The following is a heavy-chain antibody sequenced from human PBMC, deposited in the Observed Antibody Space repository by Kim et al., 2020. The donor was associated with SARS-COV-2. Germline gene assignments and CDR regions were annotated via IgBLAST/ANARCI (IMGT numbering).Heavy chain of an antibody. V-gene: IGHV3-43*01. CDR3: AKDMIGFYGNDAFDI. J-gene: IGHJ3*02. D-gene: IGHD4-17*01. Sequence: DSVKGRFTISRYNSKNSLYLQMNSLRTEDTALYYCAKDMIGFYGNDAFDIWGQGTMVTVSS.